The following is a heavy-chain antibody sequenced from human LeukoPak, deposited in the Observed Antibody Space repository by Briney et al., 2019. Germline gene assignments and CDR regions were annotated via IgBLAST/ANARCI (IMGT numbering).Heavy chain of an antibody. CDR2: IYYSGST. V-gene: IGHV4-39*01. CDR1: GGSISSSSYY. D-gene: IGHD3-10*01. Sequence: PSETLSLACTVSGGSISSSSYYWGWIRQPPGKGLEWIGSIYYSGSTYYNPSLKSRVTISVDTSKNQFSLKLSSVTAADTAVYYCASTMVRGVYFDYWGQGTLVTVSS. J-gene: IGHJ4*02. CDR3: ASTMVRGVYFDY.